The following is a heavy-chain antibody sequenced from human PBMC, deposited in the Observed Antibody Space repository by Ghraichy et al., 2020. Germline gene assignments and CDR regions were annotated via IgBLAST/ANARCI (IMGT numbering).Heavy chain of an antibody. CDR1: GDSITNHY. CDR3: AREKWLSPNAFDL. Sequence: SQTLSLTCTVSGDSITNHYWSSVRQPPGKGLEWIGFIYYRGSTSSNPSFKNRVTISVDTSKREIYLRLNSVTAADTAVYYCAREKWLSPNAFDLWGQGTLVTVSS. J-gene: IGHJ3*01. V-gene: IGHV4-59*11. CDR2: IYYRGST. D-gene: IGHD6-19*01.